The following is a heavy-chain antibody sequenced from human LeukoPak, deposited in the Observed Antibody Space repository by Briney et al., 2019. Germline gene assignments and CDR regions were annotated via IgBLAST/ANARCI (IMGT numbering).Heavy chain of an antibody. J-gene: IGHJ4*02. V-gene: IGHV3-7*01. CDR3: ARDTGSGWYPY. CDR1: GFTFSSYW. CDR2: IKQDGSEK. Sequence: GGSLRLSCAASGFTFSSYWMSWVRQAPGKGLEWVANIKQDGSEKYYVDSVKGRFAISRDNAKNSLYLQMNSLRAEDTAVYYCARDTGSGWYPYWGQGTLVTVSS. D-gene: IGHD6-19*01.